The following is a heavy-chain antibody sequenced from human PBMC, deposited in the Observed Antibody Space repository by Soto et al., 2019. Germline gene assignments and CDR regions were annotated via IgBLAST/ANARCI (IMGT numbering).Heavy chain of an antibody. D-gene: IGHD1-1*01. CDR1: GFTFSTYW. Sequence: GGSLRLSCAASGFTFSTYWLHWVRQAPGKGLVWVSRILSDGSITNYADSVKGRFTISRDNAQNTLSLQMNSLRAEDTAVYYCARAKGNSGAFDIWGQGTMVT. J-gene: IGHJ3*02. V-gene: IGHV3-74*01. CDR2: ILSDGSIT. CDR3: ARAKGNSGAFDI.